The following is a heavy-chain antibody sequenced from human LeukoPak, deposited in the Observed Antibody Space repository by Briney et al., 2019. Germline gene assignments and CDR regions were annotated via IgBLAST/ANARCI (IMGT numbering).Heavy chain of an antibody. V-gene: IGHV1-69*04. CDR2: IIPILGIA. CDR1: GGPFSSYT. D-gene: IGHD2-15*01. Sequence: SVKVSCKASGGPFSSYTISWVRRAPGQGLEWMGRIIPILGIANYSQKFQGRVTITADKSTSTAYMELSSLRSEDTAVYYCARDAYCSGGSCYGNNWLDPWGQGTLVTVSS. CDR3: ARDAYCSGGSCYGNNWLDP. J-gene: IGHJ5*02.